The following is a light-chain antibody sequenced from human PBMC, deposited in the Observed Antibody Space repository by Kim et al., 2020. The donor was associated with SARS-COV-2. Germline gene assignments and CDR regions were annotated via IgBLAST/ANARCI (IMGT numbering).Light chain of an antibody. J-gene: IGKJ2*01. CDR3: QQYINAYT. Sequence: LSASVGDRVTITCRASQSVSSSLGWYQQKPGKAPKLLIYGASRLEGGVPSRFSGSGSGTDFTLTISSLQPDDSATYYCQQYINAYTFGQGTKLEI. V-gene: IGKV1-5*01. CDR2: GAS. CDR1: QSVSSS.